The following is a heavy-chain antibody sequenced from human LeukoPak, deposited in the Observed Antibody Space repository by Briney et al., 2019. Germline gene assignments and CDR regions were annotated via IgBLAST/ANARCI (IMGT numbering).Heavy chain of an antibody. V-gene: IGHV3-21*01. CDR1: GFTFSSYS. Sequence: GGSLRLSCAASGFTFSSYSMNWVRQAPGKGLGWVSSISSSSSYIYYADSVKGRFTISRDNAKNSLYLQMNSLRAEDTAVYYCARDYRQLVRPFDYWGQGTLVTVS. CDR2: ISSSSSYI. J-gene: IGHJ4*02. CDR3: ARDYRQLVRPFDY. D-gene: IGHD6-13*01.